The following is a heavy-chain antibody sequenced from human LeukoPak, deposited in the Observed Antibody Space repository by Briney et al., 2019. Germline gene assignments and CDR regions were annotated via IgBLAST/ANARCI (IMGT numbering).Heavy chain of an antibody. CDR2: IHYSGST. D-gene: IGHD3-22*01. J-gene: IGHJ4*02. V-gene: IGHV4-59*01. Sequence: SETLSLTCAVYGGSFSGYYWSWIRQPPGKGLEWIGCIHYSGSTNYNPSLKSRLTISVDTSKNQFSLKLSSVTAADTAVYYCARVRDRSSYFYDLDYWGQGTLVTVSS. CDR1: GGSFSGYY. CDR3: ARVRDRSSYFYDLDY.